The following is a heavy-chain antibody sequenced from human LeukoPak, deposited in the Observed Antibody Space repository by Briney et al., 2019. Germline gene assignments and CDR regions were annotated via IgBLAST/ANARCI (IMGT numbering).Heavy chain of an antibody. CDR3: ARDRDCSGGSCYTEGFDI. J-gene: IGHJ3*02. CDR2: IIPIFGTA. CDR1: GGTFSSYA. Sequence: GASVKVSCKASGGTFSSYAISWVRQAPGQGLEWMGGIIPIFGTANYAQKFQGRVTITADESTSTAYMELSSLRSEDTAVYYCARDRDCSGGSCYTEGFDIWGQGTMVTVSS. D-gene: IGHD2-15*01. V-gene: IGHV1-69*13.